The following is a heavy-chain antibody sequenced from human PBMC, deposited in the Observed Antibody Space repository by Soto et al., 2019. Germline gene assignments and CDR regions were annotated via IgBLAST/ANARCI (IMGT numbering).Heavy chain of an antibody. J-gene: IGHJ6*02. CDR2: IWYDGSNK. Sequence: GGSLRLSCAASGFTFSSYGMHWVRQAPGKGLEWVAVIWYDGSNKYYADSVKGRFTISRDNSKNTLYLQMNSLRAEDTAVYYCQGVGRQILPYYYYGMDVWGQGTTVTVSS. CDR3: QGVGRQILPYYYYGMDV. V-gene: IGHV3-33*01. CDR1: GFTFSSYG. D-gene: IGHD2-8*01.